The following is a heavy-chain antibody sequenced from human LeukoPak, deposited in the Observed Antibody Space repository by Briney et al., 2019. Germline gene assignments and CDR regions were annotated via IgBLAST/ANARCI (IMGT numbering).Heavy chain of an antibody. V-gene: IGHV4-39*07. D-gene: IGHD1-26*01. CDR1: GVSISSSSYY. CDR3: ARDLGGIYFDY. J-gene: IGHJ4*02. CDR2: IYYSGST. Sequence: SETLSLTCTVSGVSISSSSYYWGWIRQAPGKGLEWIGSIYYSGSTYYNPSLKSRVTISVDTSKNQLSLKLSSVTAADTAVYYCARDLGGIYFDYWGQGTLVTVSS.